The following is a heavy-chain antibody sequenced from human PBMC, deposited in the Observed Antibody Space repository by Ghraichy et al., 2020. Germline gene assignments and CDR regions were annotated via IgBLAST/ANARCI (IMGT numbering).Heavy chain of an antibody. D-gene: IGHD2/OR15-2a*01. CDR1: GGSFSGYY. CDR2: INHSGST. CDR3: ASGISRRYYYYGMDV. Sequence: SETLSLTCAVYGGSFSGYYWSWIRQPPGKELEWIGEINHSGSTNYNPSLKSRVTISVDTSKNQFSLKLSSVTAADTAVYYCASGISRRYYYYGMDVWGQGTTVTVSS. J-gene: IGHJ6*02. V-gene: IGHV4-34*01.